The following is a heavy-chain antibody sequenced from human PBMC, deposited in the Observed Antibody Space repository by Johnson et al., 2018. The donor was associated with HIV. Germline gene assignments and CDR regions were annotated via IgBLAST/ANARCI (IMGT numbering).Heavy chain of an antibody. CDR2: ISSDGSSK. V-gene: IGHV3-30*14. Sequence: QVQLVESGGGVVRPGKSLRLSCAASGFTFSSYTMHWVRQAPGKGLEWVAVISSDGSSKQYADSVKGRFTISRDNSKNTLYLHMNSLRAEDTAVYYCARVPRIEQQLVHAFDIWGQGTMVTVSS. CDR3: ARVPRIEQQLVHAFDI. CDR1: GFTFSSYT. J-gene: IGHJ3*02. D-gene: IGHD6-13*01.